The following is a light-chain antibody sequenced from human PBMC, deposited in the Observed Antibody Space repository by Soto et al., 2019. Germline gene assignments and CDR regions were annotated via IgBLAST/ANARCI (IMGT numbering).Light chain of an antibody. J-gene: IGLJ2*01. Sequence: QSVLTQPASVSGSPGQSITISCTGTSRDVGGYNYVSWYQQHPGKAPKLMIYDVSNRPSGVSNRFSGSKSGNTASLTISGLQAEDEADYYCSSYTSSSTPHVVFGGGTKVTVL. CDR3: SSYTSSSTPHVV. V-gene: IGLV2-14*01. CDR1: SRDVGGYNY. CDR2: DVS.